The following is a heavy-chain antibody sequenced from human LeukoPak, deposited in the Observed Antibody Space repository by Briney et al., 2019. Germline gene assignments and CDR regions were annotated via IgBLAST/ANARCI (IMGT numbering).Heavy chain of an antibody. CDR1: GFTFSDCW. CDR2: INGDGTTI. V-gene: IGHV3-74*01. Sequence: GGSLRLSCAASGFTFSDCWMHWVRQAPGKGLVWVSRINGDGTTISYAESVKGRFTISRDNAKNTVYLQMNSLRVEDTAVYYCARDFYTNYYDSSGDDFDYWGQGTLVTVSS. CDR3: ARDFYTNYYDSSGDDFDY. J-gene: IGHJ4*02. D-gene: IGHD3-22*01.